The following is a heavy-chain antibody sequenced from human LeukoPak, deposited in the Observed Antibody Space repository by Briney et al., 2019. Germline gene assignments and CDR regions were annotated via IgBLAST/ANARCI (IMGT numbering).Heavy chain of an antibody. V-gene: IGHV3-7*01. CDR1: GFTFDDYG. D-gene: IGHD3-10*01. J-gene: IGHJ4*02. CDR3: ARFPLLEYYFDY. Sequence: GGSLRLSCAASGFTFDDYGMSWVRQAPGKGLEWVANIKQDGSEKYYVDSEKGRFTISRDNAKNSLYLQMNSLRAEDTAVYYCARFPLLEYYFDYWGQGTLVTVSS. CDR2: IKQDGSEK.